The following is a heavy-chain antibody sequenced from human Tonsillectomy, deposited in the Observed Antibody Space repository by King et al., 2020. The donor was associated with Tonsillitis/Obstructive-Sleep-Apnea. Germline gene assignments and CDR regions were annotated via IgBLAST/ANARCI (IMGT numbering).Heavy chain of an antibody. V-gene: IGHV3-33*01. CDR3: ARLLSTAAFDY. D-gene: IGHD6-13*01. J-gene: IGHJ4*02. CDR1: GFTFSSYG. CDR2: IWYDGSNK. Sequence: VQLVESGGGVVQPGRSLRLSCAASGFTFSSYGMHWVRQAPGKGLEWVAVIWYDGSNKFYADSVKGRFTIPRDNSKNTLYVQLNSLRAEDTAVYYCARLLSTAAFDYWGQGTLVTVSS.